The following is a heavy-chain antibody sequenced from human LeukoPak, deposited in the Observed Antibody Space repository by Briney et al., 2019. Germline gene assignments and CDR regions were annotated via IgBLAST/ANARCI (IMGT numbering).Heavy chain of an antibody. CDR1: GGTFSSYA. CDR3: ARGLSCSGNTCYAAHFDS. CDR2: IIPILGIA. D-gene: IGHD2-15*01. J-gene: IGHJ4*02. Sequence: ASVKVSCKASGGTFSSYAISWVRQAPGQGLEWMGRIIPILGIANYAQKFQGRVTITADKSTSTAYMELSSLRSDDTAVYYCARGLSCSGNTCYAAHFDSWGQGTLVTVSS. V-gene: IGHV1-69*04.